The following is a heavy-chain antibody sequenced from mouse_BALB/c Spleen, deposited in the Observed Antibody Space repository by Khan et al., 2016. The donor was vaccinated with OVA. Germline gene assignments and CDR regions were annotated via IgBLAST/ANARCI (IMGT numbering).Heavy chain of an antibody. Sequence: QIQLVQSGPELKKPGETVKISCKASGYTFKKCGKNWVKHSTKKGLEGMGWIHIYTKEPTYADDFKGRFAFSLETSASTAYLQINNLKNEDTATYFCASGGYWYFDVWGAGTTVTVSS. J-gene: IGHJ1*01. CDR2: IHIYTKEP. CDR3: ASGGYWYFDV. V-gene: IGHV9-3-1*01. CDR1: GYTFKKCG. D-gene: IGHD1-1*02.